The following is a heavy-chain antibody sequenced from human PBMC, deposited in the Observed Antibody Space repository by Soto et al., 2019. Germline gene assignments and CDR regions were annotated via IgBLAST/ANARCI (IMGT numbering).Heavy chain of an antibody. CDR1: GFTFSSYA. Sequence: GGSPRLSCAASGFTFSSYAMSWVRQAPGKGLEWVSAISGSGGSTYYADSVKGRFTISRDNSKNTLYLQMNSLRAEDTAVYYCAKDILFDWTRYYFDYWGQGTLVTVSS. CDR3: AKDILFDWTRYYFDY. J-gene: IGHJ4*02. D-gene: IGHD3-9*01. V-gene: IGHV3-23*01. CDR2: ISGSGGST.